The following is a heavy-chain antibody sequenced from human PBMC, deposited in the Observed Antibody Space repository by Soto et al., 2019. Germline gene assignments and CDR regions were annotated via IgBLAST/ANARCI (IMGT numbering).Heavy chain of an antibody. V-gene: IGHV4-59*01. CDR2: IYYSGST. CDR3: AIAGDSSGSDYYYYGMDV. CDR1: GGSISSYY. J-gene: IGHJ6*02. D-gene: IGHD3-22*01. Sequence: SETLSLTCTVSGGSISSYYWSWIRQPPGKGLEWIGYIYYSGSTNYNPSLKSRVTISVDTSISTAYMELSRLRSDDTAVYYCAIAGDSSGSDYYYYGMDVWGQGTTVTVSS.